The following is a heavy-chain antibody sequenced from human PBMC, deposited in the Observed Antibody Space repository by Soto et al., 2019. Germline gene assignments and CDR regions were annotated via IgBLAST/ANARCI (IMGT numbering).Heavy chain of an antibody. V-gene: IGHV3-72*01. CDR3: TRGYSGIDIYAFDI. Sequence: VQLVESGGRLVQPGGSLRLSCAASGSTFSDHYMDWVRQAPGKGLEWVGRSGNRANSDTTEYGSSVKGRFTISRDDSKNSMYLQMNSLKTEDTAVYYCTRGYSGIDIYAFDIWGQGTLVTVSA. CDR1: GSTFSDHY. J-gene: IGHJ3*02. D-gene: IGHD1-26*01. CDR2: SGNRANSDTT.